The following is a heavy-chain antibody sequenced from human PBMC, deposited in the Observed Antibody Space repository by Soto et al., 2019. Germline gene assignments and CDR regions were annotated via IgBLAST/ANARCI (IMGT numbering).Heavy chain of an antibody. V-gene: IGHV3-49*03. CDR3: TRDIVVVVAGYYYYMDV. D-gene: IGHD2-15*01. CDR1: GFTFGDYA. J-gene: IGHJ6*03. Sequence: GGSLRLSCTASGFTFGDYAMSWFRQAPGKGLEWVGFIRSKADGGTTEYAASVKGRFTISRDDSKSIAYLKMNSLKTEDTAVYYCTRDIVVVVAGYYYYMDVWGKGTTVTVSS. CDR2: IRSKADGGTT.